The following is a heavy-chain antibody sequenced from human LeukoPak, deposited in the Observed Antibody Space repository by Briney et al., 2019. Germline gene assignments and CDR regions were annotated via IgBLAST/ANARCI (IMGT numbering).Heavy chain of an antibody. V-gene: IGHV4-4*09. CDR2: IYSGVPT. Sequence: SETLSLTCTTSGVSINRFYWSWVRQPPGKGLEWIGNIYSGVPTYFNPSLKSRVTISVDTSKNQFSLNLTSVTAADTAMYYCVQTTGWPGFDYWGQGILVTVPS. J-gene: IGHJ4*02. D-gene: IGHD1-1*01. CDR1: GVSINRFY. CDR3: VQTTGWPGFDY.